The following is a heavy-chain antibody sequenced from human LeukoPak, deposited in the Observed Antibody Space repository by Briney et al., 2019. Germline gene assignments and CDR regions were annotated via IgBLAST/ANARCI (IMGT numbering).Heavy chain of an antibody. D-gene: IGHD6-13*01. V-gene: IGHV4-59*12. CDR3: ARAGSWFLDY. J-gene: IGHJ4*02. CDR2: IHYAGST. Sequence: WIADIHYAGSTNYNPSLKSRVTISVDLSKNHFSLKMSSVTAADTAVYYCARAGSWFLDYWGQGTLVTVSS.